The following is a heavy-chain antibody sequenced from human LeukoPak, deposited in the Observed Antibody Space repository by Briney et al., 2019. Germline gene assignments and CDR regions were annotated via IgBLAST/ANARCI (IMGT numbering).Heavy chain of an antibody. Sequence: GGSLRLSCAASGFTFSSYAMMWVRPSPEKGLEWVSSITGSGDGTYYADSVRGRFTISRDNSKNTLYLQMNSLRAEDTAVYFCVKGFVHPTYYFEYWGQGTLVTVSS. V-gene: IGHV3-23*01. J-gene: IGHJ4*02. D-gene: IGHD3-10*01. CDR3: VKGFVHPTYYFEY. CDR2: ITGSGDGT. CDR1: GFTFSSYA.